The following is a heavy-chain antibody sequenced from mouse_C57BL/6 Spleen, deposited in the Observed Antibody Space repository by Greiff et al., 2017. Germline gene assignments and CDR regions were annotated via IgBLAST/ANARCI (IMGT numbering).Heavy chain of an antibody. CDR3: ARSGTVVATDY. D-gene: IGHD1-1*01. V-gene: IGHV1-19*01. J-gene: IGHJ2*01. Sequence: VQLQQSGPVLVKPGASVKMSCKASGYTFTDYYMNWVKQSHGKSLEWIGVINPYNGGTSYNQKFKGKATLTVDKSSSTAYMELNSLTSEDSAVYYCARSGTVVATDYWGQGTTLTVSS. CDR2: INPYNGGT. CDR1: GYTFTDYY.